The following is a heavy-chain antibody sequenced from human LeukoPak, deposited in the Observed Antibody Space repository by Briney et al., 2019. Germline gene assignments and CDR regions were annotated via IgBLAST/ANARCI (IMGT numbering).Heavy chain of an antibody. Sequence: GESLKISCKGAGYSFTSYWIGWVRQMPGKGLEWMGVIYPGDSHTRYSPSFRGQVTISADKSISTAYLQWSSLKASDTAMYYCARRVTYDYVWGSPHDAFDIWGQGTMVTVSS. V-gene: IGHV5-51*01. D-gene: IGHD3-16*01. CDR3: ARRVTYDYVWGSPHDAFDI. CDR2: IYPGDSHT. CDR1: GYSFTSYW. J-gene: IGHJ3*02.